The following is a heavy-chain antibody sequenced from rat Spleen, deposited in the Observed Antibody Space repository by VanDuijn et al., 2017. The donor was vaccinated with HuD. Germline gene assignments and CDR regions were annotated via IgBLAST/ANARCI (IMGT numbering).Heavy chain of an antibody. J-gene: IGHJ3*01. CDR2: ISPSGATT. CDR1: GFTFSDYY. D-gene: IGHD4-3*01. CDR3: TIWGNSVYAPG. Sequence: EVQLVESGGGLVQPGRSLKLSCAASGFTFSDYYMAWVRQAPTKGLEWVTSISPSGATTNYRDSVKGRFTISRDNAKSTLYLQMNSLRSEDTATYYCTIWGNSVYAPGWGQVTLVTVSS. V-gene: IGHV5-25*01.